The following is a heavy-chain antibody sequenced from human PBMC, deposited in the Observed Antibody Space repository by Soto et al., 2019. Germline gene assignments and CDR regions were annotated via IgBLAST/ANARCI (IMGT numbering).Heavy chain of an antibody. Sequence: SETLSLTCTVSGGSISSSSYYWGWIRQPPGKGLEWIGSIYYSGSTYYNPSLKSRVTISVDTSKNQFSLKLSSVTAADTAVYYCARVYYDFWSGFDYWGQGTLVTVSS. CDR3: ARVYYDFWSGFDY. J-gene: IGHJ4*02. D-gene: IGHD3-3*01. V-gene: IGHV4-39*01. CDR1: GGSISSSSYY. CDR2: IYYSGST.